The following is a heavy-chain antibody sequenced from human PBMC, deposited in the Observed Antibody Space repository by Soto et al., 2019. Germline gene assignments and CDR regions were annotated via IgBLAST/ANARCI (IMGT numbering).Heavy chain of an antibody. Sequence: PGGSLRLSCAASGFTFNNYDMHWVRQAPGKGLEWVAIIWYDGSNKYYADSVKGRFTISRDNSKNTLYLQMNSLSAEDTAVYYCATDDCNGGSCYGMDVWGQGTTVTVSS. CDR3: ATDDCNGGSCYGMDV. V-gene: IGHV3-33*01. J-gene: IGHJ6*02. D-gene: IGHD2-15*01. CDR1: GFTFNNYD. CDR2: IWYDGSNK.